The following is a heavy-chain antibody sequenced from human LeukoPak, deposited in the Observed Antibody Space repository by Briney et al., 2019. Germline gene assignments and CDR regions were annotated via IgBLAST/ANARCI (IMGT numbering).Heavy chain of an antibody. V-gene: IGHV4-38-2*02. Sequence: GSLRLSCAASGFTFSSYAMSWVRQAPGKGLEWIGSIYHSGSAYYNPSLKSRVTISVDTSKNQFSLRLTSVTATDTAVYYCARDNIEVVPYYWGQGILVTVSS. CDR2: IYHSGSA. CDR3: ARDNIEVVPYY. D-gene: IGHD2-15*01. J-gene: IGHJ4*02. CDR1: GFTFSSYA.